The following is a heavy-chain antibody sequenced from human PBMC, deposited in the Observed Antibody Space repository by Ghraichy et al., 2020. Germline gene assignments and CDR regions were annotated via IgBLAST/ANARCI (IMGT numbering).Heavy chain of an antibody. CDR3: AKDRGTMIVDLFDY. CDR2: ISYDGSNK. Sequence: SCAASGFTFSSYGMHWVRQAPGKGLEWMAVISYDGSNKYYADSVKGRFTISRDNSKNTLYLQMNSLRAEDTAVYYCAKDRGTMIVDLFDYWGQGTLVTVSS. V-gene: IGHV3-30*18. J-gene: IGHJ4*02. CDR1: GFTFSSYG. D-gene: IGHD3-22*01.